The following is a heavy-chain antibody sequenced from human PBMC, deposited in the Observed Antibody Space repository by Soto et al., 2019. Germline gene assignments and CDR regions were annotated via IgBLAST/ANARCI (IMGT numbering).Heavy chain of an antibody. CDR1: GFTFSSYW. CDR2: IKQDGSEK. J-gene: IGHJ4*02. V-gene: IGHV3-7*01. Sequence: PGESRRLACAASGFTFSSYWMSWVRQAPGKGLEWVANIKQDGSEKYYVDSVKGRFTISRDNAKNSLYLQMNSLIAEDTAVYYCARDWSYSSSYTFDYWGQGT. D-gene: IGHD6-13*01. CDR3: ARDWSYSSSYTFDY.